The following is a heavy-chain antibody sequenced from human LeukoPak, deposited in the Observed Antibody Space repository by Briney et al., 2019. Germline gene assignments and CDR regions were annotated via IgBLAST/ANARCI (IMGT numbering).Heavy chain of an antibody. CDR3: AREGVKIVVVEGAFDI. J-gene: IGHJ3*02. CDR2: ISYDGSNK. V-gene: IGHV3-30*01. D-gene: IGHD3-22*01. Sequence: GGSLRLSCAASGFTFSSYAMRWVRQAPGKGLEWVAVISYDGSNKYYADSVKGRFTISRDNSKNTLYLQMNSLRAEDTAVYYCAREGVKIVVVEGAFDIWGQGTMVTVSS. CDR1: GFTFSSYA.